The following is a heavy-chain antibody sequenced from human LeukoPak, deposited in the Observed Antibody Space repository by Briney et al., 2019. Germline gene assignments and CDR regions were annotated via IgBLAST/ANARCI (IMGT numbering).Heavy chain of an antibody. J-gene: IGHJ4*02. CDR2: IYYTGKT. CDR3: ARSQNYYGSGDY. D-gene: IGHD3-10*01. CDR1: GDSVSNGNYY. V-gene: IGHV4-61*03. Sequence: KASETLSLTCTVSGDSVSNGNYYWSWLRQPPGKALEWIGYIYYTGKTYYNPSLEGRVTILVDTSRNHFSVKLSSVTAADTAVYYCARSQNYYGSGDYWSQGTLVTVPS.